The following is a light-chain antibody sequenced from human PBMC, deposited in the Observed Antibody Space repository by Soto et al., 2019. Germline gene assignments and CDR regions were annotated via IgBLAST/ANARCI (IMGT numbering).Light chain of an antibody. CDR1: RSVSSRY. CDR3: HQYGYSPNT. CDR2: GAS. V-gene: IGKV3-20*01. Sequence: EIVLTQSPGTLSLSPGERATLSCRASRSVSSRYLAWYQQKAGQAPRLLISGASSRATGIPDRFSGSGSGTDFTLIIIRLEPEDFAMYYCHQYGYSPNTFGQGTKVEIK. J-gene: IGKJ2*01.